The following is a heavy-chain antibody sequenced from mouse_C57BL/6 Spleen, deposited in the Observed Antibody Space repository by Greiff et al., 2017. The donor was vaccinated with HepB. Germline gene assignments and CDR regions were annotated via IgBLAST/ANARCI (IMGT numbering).Heavy chain of an antibody. CDR1: GYTFTSYW. CDR3: ARGRDGYYFDY. Sequence: VQLQQPGAELVKPGASVKLSCKASGYTFTSYWMQWVKQRPGQGLEWIGEIDPSDSYTNYNQKFKGKATLTVDTSSSTAYMQLSSLTSEDSAVYYCARGRDGYYFDYWGQGTTLTVSS. J-gene: IGHJ2*01. V-gene: IGHV1-50*01. CDR2: IDPSDSYT. D-gene: IGHD2-3*01.